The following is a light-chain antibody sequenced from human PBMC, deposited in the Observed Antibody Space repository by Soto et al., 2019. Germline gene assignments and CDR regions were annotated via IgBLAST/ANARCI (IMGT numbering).Light chain of an antibody. CDR2: DNN. J-gene: IGLJ2*01. Sequence: QSVLTQPPSVSAAPGQRVTISCSGSTSNVGKNFVSWYQQLPGAAPKLLFYDNNKRPSGIPDRFSVSKSGTSATRGITGLQTGDEADYYCATWDKSLSVVVFGGGTKLTVL. CDR1: TSNVGKNF. V-gene: IGLV1-51*01. CDR3: ATWDKSLSVVV.